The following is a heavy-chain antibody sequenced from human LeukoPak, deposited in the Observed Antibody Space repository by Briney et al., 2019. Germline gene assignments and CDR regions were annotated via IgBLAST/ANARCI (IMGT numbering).Heavy chain of an antibody. J-gene: IGHJ4*02. CDR2: IKRNSNTI. V-gene: IGHV3-11*04. Sequence: GALRLSCAASGFTFSDYYMSWIRQAPGKGLEWLSYIKRNSNTIYYADSVKGRFFISRDNAEKSLYLQMNSLRVEDTGVYFCASRFYWGQGALVTVSS. CDR3: ASRFY. CDR1: GFTFSDYY.